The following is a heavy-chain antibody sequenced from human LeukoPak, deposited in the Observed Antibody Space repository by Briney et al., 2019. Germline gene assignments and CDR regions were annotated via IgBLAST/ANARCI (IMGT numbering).Heavy chain of an antibody. CDR2: INHSGST. Sequence: PSETLSLTCTVSGGSISSSSYYWSWIRQPPGKGLEWIGEINHSGSTNYNPSLKSRVTISVDTSKNQFSLKLSSVTAADTAVYYCARLKTYYYDSSGYYYPTPFFDYWGQGTLVTVSS. CDR3: ARLKTYYYDSSGYYYPTPFFDY. V-gene: IGHV4-39*07. CDR1: GGSISSSSYY. J-gene: IGHJ4*02. D-gene: IGHD3-22*01.